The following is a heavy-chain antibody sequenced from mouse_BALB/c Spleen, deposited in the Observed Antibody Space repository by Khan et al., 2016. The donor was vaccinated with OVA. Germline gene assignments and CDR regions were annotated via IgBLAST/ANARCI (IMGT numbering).Heavy chain of an antibody. CDR2: INPSTGYT. CDR3: ASHGSSSAWLTY. Sequence: VELVESGAELAKPGASVKMSCKASGYTFTSYWMHWVKQRPGQGLEWIGYINPSTGYTEYNQRFKDKVTFTADKSASTAYLQLSSLTSEESAGYYCASHGSSSAWLTYWGQGTLVTVSA. D-gene: IGHD1-1*01. J-gene: IGHJ3*01. CDR1: GYTFTSYW. V-gene: IGHV1-7*01.